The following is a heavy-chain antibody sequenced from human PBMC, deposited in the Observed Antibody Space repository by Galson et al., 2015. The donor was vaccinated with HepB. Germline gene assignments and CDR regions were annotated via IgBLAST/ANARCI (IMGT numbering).Heavy chain of an antibody. Sequence: SLRLSCAASGFTFSSYAMHWVRQAPGKGLEYVSAISSNGGSTYYADSVKGRFTISRDNSKNTLYLQMSSLRAEDTAVYYCVKDSIVVVMGGAFDIWGQGTMVTVSS. V-gene: IGHV3-64D*06. D-gene: IGHD2-21*01. J-gene: IGHJ3*02. CDR1: GFTFSSYA. CDR3: VKDSIVVVMGGAFDI. CDR2: ISSNGGST.